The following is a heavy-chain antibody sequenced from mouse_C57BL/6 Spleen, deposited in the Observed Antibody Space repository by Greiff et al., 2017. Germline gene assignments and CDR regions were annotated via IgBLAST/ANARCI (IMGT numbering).Heavy chain of an antibody. V-gene: IGHV1-82*01. CDR2: IYPGDGDT. D-gene: IGHD2-10*02. CDR1: GYAFSSSW. CDR3: AKEGYGKFDY. Sequence: VKLQESGPELVKPGASVKISCKASGYAFSSSWMNWVKQRPGKGLEWIGRIYPGDGDTNYNGKFKGKATLTADKSSSTAYMQLSSLTSEDSAVYFCAKEGYGKFDYWGQGTTLTVSS. J-gene: IGHJ2*01.